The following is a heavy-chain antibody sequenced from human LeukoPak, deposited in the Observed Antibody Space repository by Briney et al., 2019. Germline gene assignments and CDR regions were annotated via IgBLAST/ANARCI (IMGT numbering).Heavy chain of an antibody. J-gene: IGHJ5*02. Sequence: GALRLSCAASGFTFSSYVMHWVRQAPGKGLEWVAVISYDGSNKYYVDSVKGRFTISRDNSKNTLYLQMNSLRAEDTAVYYCARGPAEFDPWGQGTLVTVSS. CDR1: GFTFSSYV. CDR3: ARGPAEFDP. CDR2: ISYDGSNK. V-gene: IGHV3-30-3*01.